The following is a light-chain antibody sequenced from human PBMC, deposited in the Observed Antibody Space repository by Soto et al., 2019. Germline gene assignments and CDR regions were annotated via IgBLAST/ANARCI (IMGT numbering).Light chain of an antibody. V-gene: IGKV3-15*01. CDR1: QNIYSN. J-gene: IGKJ1*01. Sequence: IVMTHAPARLSVSPGERATLSWRASQNIYSNVAWYQQRPGHAPRLLIYRASTRAPGIPARFSGSASGTEFPLTISSLQSEDFTVYSCLQYHNLWAFGQGTKVDIK. CDR3: LQYHNLWA. CDR2: RAS.